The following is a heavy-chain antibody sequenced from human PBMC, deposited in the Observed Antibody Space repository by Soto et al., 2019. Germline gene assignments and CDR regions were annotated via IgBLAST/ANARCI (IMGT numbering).Heavy chain of an antibody. D-gene: IGHD5-12*01. CDR3: ARVYMGRWLHLTPPSY. J-gene: IGHJ4*02. CDR2: ISYDGSNK. Sequence: QVQLVESGGGVVQPGRSLRLSCAASGFTFSSYAMHWVRQAPGKGLEWVAVISYDGSNKYYADSVKGRFTISRDNSKNTLYLQMNSLRGEDTAVYYCARVYMGRWLHLTPPSYWGQGTLVTVSS. V-gene: IGHV3-30-3*01. CDR1: GFTFSSYA.